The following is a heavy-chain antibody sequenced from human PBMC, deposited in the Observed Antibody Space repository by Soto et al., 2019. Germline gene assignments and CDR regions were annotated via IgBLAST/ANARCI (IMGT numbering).Heavy chain of an antibody. V-gene: IGHV1-8*01. CDR3: AKMYYYGSGSYYNWFAP. Sequence: GASVKVSCKASGYTFTSYDINWVRQATGQGLEWMGWMNPNSGNTGYAQNFQGRVTMTRSTSISTAYMELSSLRSEDTAVYYCAKMYYYGSGSYYNWFAPWCQGTLVTVPS. CDR1: GYTFTSYD. J-gene: IGHJ5*02. CDR2: MNPNSGNT. D-gene: IGHD3-10*01.